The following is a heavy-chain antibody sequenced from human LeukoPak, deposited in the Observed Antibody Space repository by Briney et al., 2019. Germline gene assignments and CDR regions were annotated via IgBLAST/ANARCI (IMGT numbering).Heavy chain of an antibody. CDR1: GGSISSYY. J-gene: IGHJ4*02. D-gene: IGHD3-10*01. Sequence: SETLSLTCTVSGGSISSYYWSWIRQPPGKGLEWIGYIYYSGSTNYNPSLKSRVTISVDTSKNQFSLKLSSVTAADTAVYYCARVGYYYGSGSYYLRFDYWGQGTLVTVSS. CDR3: ARVGYYYGSGSYYLRFDY. V-gene: IGHV4-59*08. CDR2: IYYSGST.